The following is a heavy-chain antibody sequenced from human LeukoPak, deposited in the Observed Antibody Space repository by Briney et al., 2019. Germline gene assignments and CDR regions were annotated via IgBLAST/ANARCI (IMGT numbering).Heavy chain of an antibody. CDR1: GGSISSSTYY. CDR3: ARDLSGSSSWYGLWGY. V-gene: IGHV4-39*07. J-gene: IGHJ4*02. D-gene: IGHD6-13*01. CDR2: IYYSGTT. Sequence: SETLSLTCTVSGGSISSSTYYWAWVRQPPGKGLEWIASIYYSGTTYCNPSLKSRVTISVDTSKNQFSLKLSSVTAADTAVYYCARDLSGSSSWYGLWGYWGQGTLVTVSS.